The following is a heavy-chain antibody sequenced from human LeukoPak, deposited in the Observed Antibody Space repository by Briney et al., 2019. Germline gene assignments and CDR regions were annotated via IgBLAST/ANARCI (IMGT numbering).Heavy chain of an antibody. Sequence: GGSLSLSCAASEFVFSDYYMSWVRQAPGKGLEWVSYISSGGDTKYYADSVKGRFTISRDNAKNSLYLQMNNLRAEDTAVYYCAREMGGDCGSGTFFDLWGQGNMVTVSS. J-gene: IGHJ4*02. V-gene: IGHV3-11*01. CDR1: EFVFSDYY. CDR2: ISSGGDTK. CDR3: AREMGGDCGSGTFFDL. D-gene: IGHD3-10*01.